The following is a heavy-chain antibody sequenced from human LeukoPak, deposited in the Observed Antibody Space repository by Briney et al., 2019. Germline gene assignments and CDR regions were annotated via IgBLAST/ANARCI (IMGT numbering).Heavy chain of an antibody. CDR1: GFTYSSYA. CDR3: ARDYYDSSGYPDY. J-gene: IGHJ4*02. V-gene: IGHV3-30-3*01. CDR2: ISYDGSNK. D-gene: IGHD3-22*01. Sequence: GGSLRLSCAASGFTYSSYAMHWVRQAPGKGLEWVAVISYDGSNKYYADSVKGRFTISRDNSKNTLYLQMNSLRAEDTAVYYCARDYYDSSGYPDYWGQGTLVTVSS.